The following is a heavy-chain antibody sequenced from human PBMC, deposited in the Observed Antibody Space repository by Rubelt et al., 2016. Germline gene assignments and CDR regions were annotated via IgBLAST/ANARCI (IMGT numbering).Heavy chain of an antibody. Sequence: EVQLVQSGAEVKKPGESLRISCKGSGYNFTTYWISWVRQTPEKGLEWMGRIDPSDSYINYSPSFQGHVTISADKSISTAYLQWSSLKASDTAMYYCGRGNSWYPLWGQGTLVTVSS. CDR1: GYNFTTYW. CDR2: IDPSDSYI. CDR3: GRGNSWYPL. D-gene: IGHD6-13*01. J-gene: IGHJ4*02. V-gene: IGHV5-10-1*03.